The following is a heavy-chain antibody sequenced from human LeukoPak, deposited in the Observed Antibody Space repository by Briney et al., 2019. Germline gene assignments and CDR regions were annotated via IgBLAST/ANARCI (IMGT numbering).Heavy chain of an antibody. D-gene: IGHD4-17*01. CDR3: ARLKIDYGDYYFDY. CDR2: IYTSGST. V-gene: IGHV4-61*02. CDR1: GGSISSGSYY. Sequence: SQTLSLTCTVSGGSISSGSYYWSWIRQPAGKGLEGIGRIYTSGSTNYNPPLESPVTISVDTSTNQFSLKLSSVTAADTAVYYCARLKIDYGDYYFDYWGQGTLVTVSS. J-gene: IGHJ4*02.